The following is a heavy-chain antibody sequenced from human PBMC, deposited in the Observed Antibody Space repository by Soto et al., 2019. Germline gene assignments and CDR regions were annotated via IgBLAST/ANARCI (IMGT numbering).Heavy chain of an antibody. CDR3: AREFTSSRFDY. J-gene: IGHJ4*02. V-gene: IGHV1-2*04. Sequence: QVQLVQSGAEVKRPGGSVKVSCKASGYTFTGNYMHWVRQAPGQGLEWMGWINPNTGVTHYAHKYQGWVTMTRDTSTSTAYMELRSLKFDDTAVYYCAREFTSSRFDYWGQGSLVTVPS. CDR1: GYTFTGNY. CDR2: INPNTGVT. D-gene: IGHD2-2*01.